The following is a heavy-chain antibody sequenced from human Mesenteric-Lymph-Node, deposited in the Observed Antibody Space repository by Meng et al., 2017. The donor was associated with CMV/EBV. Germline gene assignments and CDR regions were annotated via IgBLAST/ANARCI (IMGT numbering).Heavy chain of an antibody. Sequence: GESLKISCAASGFTFDNYAMSWVRQPPGQGLEWVSYISPSGSTIYYADSVKGRFTISRDNAKNSLYLQMNSLRAEDTAVYYCARGGYDSSGYYYAGVDGYWGQGTLVTVSS. CDR3: ARGGYDSSGYYYAGVDGY. V-gene: IGHV3-48*03. D-gene: IGHD3-22*01. J-gene: IGHJ4*02. CDR1: GFTFDNYA. CDR2: ISPSGSTI.